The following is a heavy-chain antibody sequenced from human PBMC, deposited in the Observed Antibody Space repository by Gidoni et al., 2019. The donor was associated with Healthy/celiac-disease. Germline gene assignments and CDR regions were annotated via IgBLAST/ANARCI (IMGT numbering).Heavy chain of an antibody. Sequence: QVQLQPWGAGLLKPSETLSLTCAVYGGSFSGYYWSWIRQHPGKGLEWIGEINHSGSTNYNPSLKSRVTISVDTSKNQFSLKLSSVTAADTAVYYCARGARYYYGSGSFGYWGQGTLVTVSS. CDR3: ARGARYYYGSGSFGY. V-gene: IGHV4-34*01. J-gene: IGHJ4*02. CDR1: GGSFSGYY. CDR2: INHSGST. D-gene: IGHD3-10*01.